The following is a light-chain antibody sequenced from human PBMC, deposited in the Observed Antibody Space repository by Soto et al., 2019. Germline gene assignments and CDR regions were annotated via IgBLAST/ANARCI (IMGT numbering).Light chain of an antibody. CDR1: SSNIGAGYD. V-gene: IGLV1-40*01. J-gene: IGLJ1*01. Sequence: QSVLTQPPSVSGAPGQRVTISCTGRSSNIGAGYDVPWYQQLPGTAPKLLIYGNSNRPSGVPDRFSGSKSGTSAYLAITGLQAEDEADYYCQSCDSSLSGSGVFGTGTKLTVL. CDR3: QSCDSSLSGSGV. CDR2: GNS.